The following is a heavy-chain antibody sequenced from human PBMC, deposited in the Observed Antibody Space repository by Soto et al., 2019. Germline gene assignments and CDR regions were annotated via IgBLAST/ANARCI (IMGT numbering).Heavy chain of an antibody. D-gene: IGHD7-27*01. CDR2: INHSGST. J-gene: IGHJ5*02. V-gene: IGHV4-34*01. Sequence: ETLSLTCAVYGGSFSGYYWSWIRQPPGKGLEWIGEINHSGSTNYNPSLKSRVTISVDTSKNQFSLKLSSVTAADTAVYYCARAPPNRSDWFDPWGQGTLVTVSS. CDR3: ARAPPNRSDWFDP. CDR1: GGSFSGYY.